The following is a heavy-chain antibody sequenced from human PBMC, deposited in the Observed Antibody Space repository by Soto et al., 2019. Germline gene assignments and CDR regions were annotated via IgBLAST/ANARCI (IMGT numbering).Heavy chain of an antibody. CDR1: GFSLSSEG. CDR2: ISPYNDNT. CDR3: TRSEVPAAMGGWFDT. D-gene: IGHD2-2*01. V-gene: IGHV1-18*01. Sequence: QVQLVQSGAEIKKPGASVKVSCKASGFSLSSEGINWVRQAPGQGLEWVGWISPYNDNTNYAQNLQDRVTLTKDIYTSTAYMELRSLRSDDTAVYYCTRSEVPAAMGGWFDTWGQGTLVTVSS. J-gene: IGHJ5*02.